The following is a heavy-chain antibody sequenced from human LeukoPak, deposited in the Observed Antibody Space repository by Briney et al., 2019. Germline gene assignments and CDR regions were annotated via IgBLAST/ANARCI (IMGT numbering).Heavy chain of an antibody. V-gene: IGHV1-2*02. CDR1: GYTFTGYY. J-gene: IGHJ4*02. CDR2: INPNSGGT. D-gene: IGHD3-16*02. Sequence: ASVKVSCKASGYTFTGYYMHWVRQAPGQGLEWMGWINPNSGGTNYAQKFQGRVTMTRDTSISTAYMELSRLRSDDTAVYYCARDNIGMYYDYVWGSYRSFDYWGQGTLVTVSS. CDR3: ARDNIGMYYDYVWGSYRSFDY.